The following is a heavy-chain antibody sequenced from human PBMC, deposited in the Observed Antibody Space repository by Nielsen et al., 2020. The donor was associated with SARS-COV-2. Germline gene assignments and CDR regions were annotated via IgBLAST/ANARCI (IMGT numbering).Heavy chain of an antibody. CDR3: ARLDAIQRRQQLTTTVDY. CDR2: IYYSGST. J-gene: IGHJ4*02. CDR1: GGSISSSSYY. V-gene: IGHV4-39*01. Sequence: SETLSLTCTVSGGSISSSSYYWGWIRQPPGKGLEWIGSIYYSGSTYYNPSLKSRVTISVDTSKNQFSLKLSSVTAADTAVYYCARLDAIQRRQQLTTTVDYWGQGTLVTVSS. D-gene: IGHD6-13*01.